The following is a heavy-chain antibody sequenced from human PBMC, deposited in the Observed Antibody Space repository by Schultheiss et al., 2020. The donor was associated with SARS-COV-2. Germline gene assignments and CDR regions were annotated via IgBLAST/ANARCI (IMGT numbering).Heavy chain of an antibody. CDR2: ISWNSGSI. V-gene: IGHV3-20*04. CDR3: ARDRMYYYDSSEALDDAFDI. J-gene: IGHJ3*02. Sequence: GGSLRLSCAASGFTFSSYWMSWVRQAPGKGLEWVSGISWNSGSIGYADSVKGRFTISRDNAKNSLYLQMNSLRAEDTAVYYCARDRMYYYDSSEALDDAFDIWGQGTMVTVSS. D-gene: IGHD3-22*01. CDR1: GFTFSSYW.